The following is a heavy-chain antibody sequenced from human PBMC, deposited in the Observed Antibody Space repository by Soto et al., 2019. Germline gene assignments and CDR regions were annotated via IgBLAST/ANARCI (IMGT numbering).Heavy chain of an antibody. Sequence: GXSXKVSFRASGYTXSSYDIDLVRQATGQGLEWIGWMNPNSGNTGYAQKFQGRVTMTSNTSISTAYMDLSILRSEYTAVYYCAREYYYDSSGKGWFDHWGQGTKVTV. CDR3: AREYYYDSSGKGWFDH. V-gene: IGHV1-8*01. D-gene: IGHD3-22*01. CDR1: GYTXSSYD. J-gene: IGHJ5*02. CDR2: MNPNSGNT.